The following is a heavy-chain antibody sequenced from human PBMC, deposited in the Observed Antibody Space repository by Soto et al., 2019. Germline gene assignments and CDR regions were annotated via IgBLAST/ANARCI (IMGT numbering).Heavy chain of an antibody. Sequence: QVQLQESGPGLVKPSGTLSLTCAVSGGSISSSNWWSWVRQPPGKGLEWIWEIYHSGSTNYNPSLKSRVTKSVDKSKNQSSLKLSSVTAADTAVYYCARVHLGVLLWFGEVGDGMDVWGQGTTVTVSS. CDR3: ARVHLGVLLWFGEVGDGMDV. CDR2: IYHSGST. V-gene: IGHV4-4*02. CDR1: GGSISSSNW. J-gene: IGHJ6*02. D-gene: IGHD3-10*01.